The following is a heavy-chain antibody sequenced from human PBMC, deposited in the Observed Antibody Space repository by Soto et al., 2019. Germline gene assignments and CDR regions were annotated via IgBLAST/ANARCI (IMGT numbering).Heavy chain of an antibody. Sequence: SETLSLTCAVSGGSISSSNWWSWVRQPPGKGLEWIGEIYHSGSTNYNPSLKSRVTISVDKSKNQFSLKLSSVTAADTAVYYCARDRIAAAALYYFDYWGQGTLVTV. D-gene: IGHD6-13*01. CDR2: IYHSGST. CDR1: GGSISSSNW. V-gene: IGHV4-4*02. J-gene: IGHJ4*02. CDR3: ARDRIAAAALYYFDY.